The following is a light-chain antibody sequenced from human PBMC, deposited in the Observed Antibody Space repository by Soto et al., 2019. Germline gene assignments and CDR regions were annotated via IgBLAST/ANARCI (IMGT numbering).Light chain of an antibody. CDR1: QGIGSA. V-gene: IGKV1-13*02. J-gene: IGKJ4*01. Sequence: AIQLTQSPSSLSASIGDRVTITCRARQGIGSALAWYEQAPGKPPKLLIFDASPLENGVPSRFSGGGSGTDFTLTISSLQPEDFATYYCLLFNTYPQAFGGGTKLEIK. CDR2: DAS. CDR3: LLFNTYPQA.